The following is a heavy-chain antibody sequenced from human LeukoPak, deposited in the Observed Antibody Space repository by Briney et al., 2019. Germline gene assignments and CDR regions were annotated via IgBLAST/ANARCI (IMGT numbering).Heavy chain of an antibody. CDR1: GFSISSGYY. J-gene: IGHJ6*03. V-gene: IGHV4-38-2*02. Sequence: PSETLSLTCTVSGFSISSGYYWGWIRQPPGKGLEWIGIIYHSGSTYYNPSLKSRVTISVDTSKNQFSLKLSSVTAADTAVYYCARSSEGRYYYDSSGFSYYYYYMDVWGKGTTVTISS. D-gene: IGHD3-22*01. CDR3: ARSSEGRYYYDSSGFSYYYYYMDV. CDR2: IYHSGST.